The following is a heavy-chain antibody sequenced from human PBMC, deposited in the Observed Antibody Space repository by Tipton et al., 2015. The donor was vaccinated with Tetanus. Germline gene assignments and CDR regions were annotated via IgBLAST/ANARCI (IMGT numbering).Heavy chain of an antibody. J-gene: IGHJ4*02. D-gene: IGHD2-8*01. Sequence: VQLVQSGGEVKKPGESLEISCKGSGYIFNNYWIGWVRQKTGKGLEWMGIIYPGDSDTRYSPSFQGQVTISVDKSINTAYLQWSSLKASDTSMFYCARAHCTDGVCNFDFWGQGALVTVAS. CDR3: ARAHCTDGVCNFDF. CDR1: GYIFNNYW. V-gene: IGHV5-51*01. CDR2: IYPGDSDT.